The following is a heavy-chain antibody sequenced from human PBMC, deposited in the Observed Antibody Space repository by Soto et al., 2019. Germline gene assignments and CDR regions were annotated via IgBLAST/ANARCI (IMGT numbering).Heavy chain of an antibody. Sequence: PGGSLRLSXAASGFTSSSYAMHWVRQAPGKGLEWVAVISYDGSNKYYADSVKGRFTISRDNSKNTLYLQMNSLRAEDTAVYYCAREDSLRTPVGYYYYGMDVWGQGATVTVSS. CDR3: AREDSLRTPVGYYYYGMDV. V-gene: IGHV3-30-3*01. J-gene: IGHJ6*02. D-gene: IGHD5-18*01. CDR2: ISYDGSNK. CDR1: GFTSSSYA.